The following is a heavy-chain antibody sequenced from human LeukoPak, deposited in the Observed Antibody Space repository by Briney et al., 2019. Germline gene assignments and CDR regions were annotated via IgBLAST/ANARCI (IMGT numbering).Heavy chain of an antibody. D-gene: IGHD2-8*01. V-gene: IGHV3-23*01. CDR1: GITFSSFA. J-gene: IGHJ4*02. Sequence: PGGSLRLSCAASGITFSSFAMSWVRQAPGKGLEWVSTISGSGGSTDYADSVKGRFTISRDNSKNTLYLQMNILRAEDTAVYYCAKRDGVFWGQGTLVTVSS. CDR3: AKRDGVF. CDR2: ISGSGGST.